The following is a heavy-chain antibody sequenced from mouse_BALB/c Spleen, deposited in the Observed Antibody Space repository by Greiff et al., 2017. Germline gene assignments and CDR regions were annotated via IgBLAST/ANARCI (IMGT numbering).Heavy chain of an antibody. V-gene: IGHV5-15*02. CDR3: AREDYYGSSYSSYWYFDV. D-gene: IGHD1-1*01. J-gene: IGHJ1*01. CDR1: GFTFSDYG. Sequence: EVMLVESGGGLVQPGGSRKLSCAASGFTFSDYGMAWVRQAPGKGPEWVAFISNLAYSIYYADTVTGRFTISRENAKNTLYLEMSSLRSEDTAMYYCAREDYYGSSYSSYWYFDVWGAGTTVTVSS. CDR2: ISNLAYSI.